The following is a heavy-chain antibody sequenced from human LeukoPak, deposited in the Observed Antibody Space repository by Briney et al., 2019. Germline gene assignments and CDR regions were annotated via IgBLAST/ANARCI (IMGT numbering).Heavy chain of an antibody. J-gene: IGHJ5*02. Sequence: PSQTLSLTCTVSGGSISSGGYYWSWIRQHPGKGLEWIGYIYYSGSTYYNPSLKSRVTISVDTSKNQFSLKLSSVTAADTAVYYCARDTRDLWFGELPHLDWFDPWGQGTLVTVSS. CDR2: IYYSGST. V-gene: IGHV4-31*03. CDR1: GGSISSGGYY. CDR3: ARDTRDLWFGELPHLDWFDP. D-gene: IGHD3-10*01.